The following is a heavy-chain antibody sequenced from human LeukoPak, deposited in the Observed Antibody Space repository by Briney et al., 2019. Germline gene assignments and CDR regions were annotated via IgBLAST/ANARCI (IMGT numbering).Heavy chain of an antibody. J-gene: IGHJ4*02. CDR2: VSGSGDGT. CDR3: AKDRGWGYSSSSGPGFDN. CDR1: GFTFRSYA. D-gene: IGHD6-6*01. V-gene: IGHV3-23*01. Sequence: GGSLRPSCAASGFTFRSYAMNWVRQAPGKGLEWVSGVSGSGDGTYYADSVKGRFTISRDNSKNTLYLQMNSLRAEDTAVYYCAKDRGWGYSSSSGPGFDNWGQGTLVTVSS.